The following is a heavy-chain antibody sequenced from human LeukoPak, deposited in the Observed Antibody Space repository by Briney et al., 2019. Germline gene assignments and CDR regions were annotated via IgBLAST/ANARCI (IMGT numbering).Heavy chain of an antibody. V-gene: IGHV3-53*01. CDR2: MYTGGTT. D-gene: IGHD1-26*01. CDR1: GFTVSGTH. Sequence: GGSLRLSCAASGFTVSGTHMSWVRQARGKGLEWVSAMYTGGTTYYADSVAGRFTVSRDNSKNTLYLHMNSLRVEDTAVYYCAKDEATSGSGLASWGQGTLVSVSS. J-gene: IGHJ4*02. CDR3: AKDEATSGSGLAS.